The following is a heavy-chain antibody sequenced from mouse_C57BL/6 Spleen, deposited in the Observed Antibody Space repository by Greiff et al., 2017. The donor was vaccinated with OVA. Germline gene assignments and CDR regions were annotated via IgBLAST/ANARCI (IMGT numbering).Heavy chain of an antibody. CDR1: GYTFTSYW. D-gene: IGHD2-1*01. J-gene: IGHJ4*01. V-gene: IGHV1-59*01. CDR3: AFYGNYEDYAMDY. Sequence: QVQLKQPGAELVRPGTSVKLSCKASGYTFTSYWMHWVKQRPGQGLEWIGVIDPSDSYTNYNQKFKGKATLTVDTSSSTAYMQLSSLTSEDSAVYYCAFYGNYEDYAMDYWGQGTSVTVSS. CDR2: IDPSDSYT.